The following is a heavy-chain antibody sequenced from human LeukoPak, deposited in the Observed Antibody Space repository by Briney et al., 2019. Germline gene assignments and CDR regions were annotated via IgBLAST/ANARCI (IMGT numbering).Heavy chain of an antibody. CDR1: GYTFTSYG. CDR3: ARDSWELRFGLHDAFDI. Sequence: GASVKVSCKASGYTFTSYGISWVRQAPGQGLEWMGWISAYNGNTNYAQKLQGRVTMTTDTSTSTAYMELRSLRSDDTAVYYCARDSWELRFGLHDAFDIWGQGTMVTVSS. CDR2: ISAYNGNT. V-gene: IGHV1-18*01. D-gene: IGHD1-26*01. J-gene: IGHJ3*02.